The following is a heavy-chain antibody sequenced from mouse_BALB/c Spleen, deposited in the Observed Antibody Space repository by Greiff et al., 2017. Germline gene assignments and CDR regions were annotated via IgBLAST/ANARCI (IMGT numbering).Heavy chain of an antibody. CDR1: GFTFSSYA. CDR2: ISSGGST. J-gene: IGHJ3*01. D-gene: IGHD2-3*01. Sequence: EVQRVESGGGLVKPGGSLKLSCAASGFTFSSYAMSWVRQTPEKRLEWVASISSGGSTYYPDSVKGRFTISRDNARNILYLQMSSLRSEDTAMYYCARGRDGYYWFAYWGQGTLVTVSA. CDR3: ARGRDGYYWFAY. V-gene: IGHV5-6-5*01.